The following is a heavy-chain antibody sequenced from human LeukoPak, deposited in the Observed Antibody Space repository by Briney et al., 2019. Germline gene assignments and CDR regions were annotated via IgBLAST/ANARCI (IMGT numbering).Heavy chain of an antibody. D-gene: IGHD3-22*01. J-gene: IGHJ3*02. CDR1: GGTFSSYA. V-gene: IGHV1-69*13. Sequence: VKVSCKASGGTFSSYAISWVRQAPGQGLEWMWRIIPIFGTANYAQKFQGRVTITTDESTSTAYMELSSLRSEDTAVYYCARTYYYDTQGAFDIWGQGTMVTVPS. CDR3: ARTYYYDTQGAFDI. CDR2: IIPIFGTA.